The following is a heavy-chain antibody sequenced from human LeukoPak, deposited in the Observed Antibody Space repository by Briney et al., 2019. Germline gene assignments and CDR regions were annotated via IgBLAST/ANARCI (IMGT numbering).Heavy chain of an antibody. J-gene: IGHJ4*02. CDR1: GFTFSSYA. Sequence: GGSLRRSCAASGFTFSSYAMSWVRQAPGKGLEWVSAISGSGGSTYYADYVKGRFTISRDNSKNTLYLQMNSLRAEDTAVYYCAKGDTPMVGRYYFDYWGQGTLITVSS. CDR2: ISGSGGST. V-gene: IGHV3-23*01. D-gene: IGHD5-18*01. CDR3: AKGDTPMVGRYYFDY.